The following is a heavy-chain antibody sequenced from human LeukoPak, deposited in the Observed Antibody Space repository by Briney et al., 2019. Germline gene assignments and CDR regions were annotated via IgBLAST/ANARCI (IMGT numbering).Heavy chain of an antibody. Sequence: GGSLRLSCAASGFTFGSYSMNWVRQAPGKGLEWVSSISTSISYIYYADSVKGRFTISRDNVKNSLYLQMNSLRAEDTAVYYCARAIFSSGWYLVDYWGQGTLVTVSS. V-gene: IGHV3-21*01. J-gene: IGHJ4*02. D-gene: IGHD6-19*01. CDR2: ISTSISYI. CDR1: GFTFGSYS. CDR3: ARAIFSSGWYLVDY.